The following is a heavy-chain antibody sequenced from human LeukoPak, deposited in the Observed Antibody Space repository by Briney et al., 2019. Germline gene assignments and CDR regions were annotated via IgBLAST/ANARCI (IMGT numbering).Heavy chain of an antibody. CDR3: ARRGWELLTRGTQFDY. CDR1: GGSISSSSYY. Sequence: SETLSLTCTVSGGSISSSSYYWGWIRQPPGKGLEWIGSIYYSGSTYYNPSLKSRVTISVDTSKNQFSLKLSSVTAADTAVYYCARRGWELLTRGTQFDYWGQGTLVTVSS. V-gene: IGHV4-39*07. CDR2: IYYSGST. J-gene: IGHJ4*02. D-gene: IGHD1-26*01.